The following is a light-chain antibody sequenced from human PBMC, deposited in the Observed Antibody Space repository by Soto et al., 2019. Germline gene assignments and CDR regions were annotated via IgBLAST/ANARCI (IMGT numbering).Light chain of an antibody. Sequence: EIVMTQSPATLSVSPGERATLSCRASQSVSSNLAWYQQKPGQAPRLLIYGASTRATGIPARFSGSGSGTEFTLTISSLQSEDFAVYYCQQYNNWPPVSFGQGTKVDIK. CDR2: GAS. CDR3: QQYNNWPPVS. J-gene: IGKJ1*01. V-gene: IGKV3-15*01. CDR1: QSVSSN.